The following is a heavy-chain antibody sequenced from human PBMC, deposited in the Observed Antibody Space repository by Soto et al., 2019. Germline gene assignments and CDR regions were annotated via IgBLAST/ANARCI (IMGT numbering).Heavy chain of an antibody. Sequence: GSGPTLVNPTRTLTLTCTFSGFSLSTSGVGVGWIRQPPGKALEWLALIYWNDDKRYSPSLKSRLTITKDTSKNQVVLTMTNMDPVDTATYYCAHRYCSGGSCYSAFDIWGQGTMVTVSS. J-gene: IGHJ3*02. CDR2: IYWNDDK. CDR1: GFSLSTSGVG. D-gene: IGHD2-15*01. V-gene: IGHV2-5*01. CDR3: AHRYCSGGSCYSAFDI.